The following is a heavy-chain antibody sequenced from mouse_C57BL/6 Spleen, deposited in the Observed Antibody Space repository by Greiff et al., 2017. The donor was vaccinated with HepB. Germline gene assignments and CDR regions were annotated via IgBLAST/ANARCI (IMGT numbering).Heavy chain of an antibody. CDR2: IYPYNGVS. Sequence: LVESGPELVKPGASVKISCKASGYSFTGYYMHWVKQSHGNILDWIGYIYPYNGVSSYNQKFKGKATLNVDKSSSTAYMDLRSLTSEDSAVYYCARADSSGYPWFAYWGQGTLVTVSA. J-gene: IGHJ3*01. V-gene: IGHV1-31*01. CDR3: ARADSSGYPWFAY. CDR1: GYSFTGYY. D-gene: IGHD3-2*02.